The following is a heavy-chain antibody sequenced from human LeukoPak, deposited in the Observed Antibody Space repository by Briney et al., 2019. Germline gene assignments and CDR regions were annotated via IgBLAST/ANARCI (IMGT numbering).Heavy chain of an antibody. V-gene: IGHV4-59*01. CDR1: GGSISSYY. D-gene: IGHD3-22*01. Sequence: SETLSLTCTVSGGSISSYYWSWIRQPPGKGLEWIGYIYYSGSTNYNPSLKSRVTISVDTSKNPFSLKLSSVTAADTAVYYCARVKYDSSGYYHQDWYFDLWGRGTLVTVSS. CDR3: ARVKYDSSGYYHQDWYFDL. CDR2: IYYSGST. J-gene: IGHJ2*01.